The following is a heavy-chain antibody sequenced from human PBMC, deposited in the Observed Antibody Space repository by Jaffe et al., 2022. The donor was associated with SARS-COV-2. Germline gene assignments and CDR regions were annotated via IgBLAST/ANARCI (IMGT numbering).Heavy chain of an antibody. D-gene: IGHD2-15*01. CDR1: GFTFSSYA. J-gene: IGHJ6*02. V-gene: IGHV3-30-3*01. CDR3: ARELLGYCSGGSCYHYYGMDV. CDR2: ISYDGSNK. Sequence: QVQLVESGGGVVQPGRSLRLSCAASGFTFSSYAMHWVRQAPGKGLEWVAVISYDGSNKYYADSVKGRFTISRDNSKNTLYLQMNSLRAEDTAVYYCARELLGYCSGGSCYHYYGMDVWGQGTTVTVSS.